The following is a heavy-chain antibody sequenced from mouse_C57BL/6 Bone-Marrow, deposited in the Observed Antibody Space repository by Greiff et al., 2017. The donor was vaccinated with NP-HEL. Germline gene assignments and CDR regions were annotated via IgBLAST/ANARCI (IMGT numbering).Heavy chain of an antibody. Sequence: EVKLVESEGGLVQPGSSMKLSCTASGFTFSDYYMAWVRQVPEKGLEWVANINYDGSSTYYLDSLKSRFIISRDNAKNILYLQMSSLKSEDTATYYCARVITTVVARNYFDYWGQGTTLTVSS. D-gene: IGHD1-1*01. CDR1: GFTFSDYY. J-gene: IGHJ2*01. CDR2: INYDGSST. V-gene: IGHV5-16*01. CDR3: ARVITTVVARNYFDY.